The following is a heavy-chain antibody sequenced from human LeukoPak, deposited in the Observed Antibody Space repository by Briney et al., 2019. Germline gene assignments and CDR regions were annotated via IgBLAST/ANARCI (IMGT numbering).Heavy chain of an antibody. CDR3: APNLYYQGLDY. CDR2: ISGSGGST. CDR1: GFTFSSYA. J-gene: IGHJ4*02. V-gene: IGHV3-23*01. Sequence: GGSLRLSCAASGFTFSSYAMSWVRQAPGKGLEWVSAISGSGGSTYYADSVKGRFTISRDNTKNTLYLQMNSLRAEDTAVYYCAPNLYYQGLDYWGQGTLVTVSS. D-gene: IGHD3-10*01.